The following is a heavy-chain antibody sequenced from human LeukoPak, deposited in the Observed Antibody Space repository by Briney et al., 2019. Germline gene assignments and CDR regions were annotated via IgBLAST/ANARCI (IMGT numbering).Heavy chain of an antibody. CDR3: ARVFCSGGSCADY. J-gene: IGHJ4*02. D-gene: IGHD2-15*01. V-gene: IGHV3-48*03. Sequence: GGSLRLSCAASGFTFSSYEMNWVRKAPGKGLERVSYISSSGSTIYYADSVKGRFTISRDNAKNSLYLQMNSLRAEDTAVYYCARVFCSGGSCADYWGQGTLVTVSS. CDR1: GFTFSSYE. CDR2: ISSSGSTI.